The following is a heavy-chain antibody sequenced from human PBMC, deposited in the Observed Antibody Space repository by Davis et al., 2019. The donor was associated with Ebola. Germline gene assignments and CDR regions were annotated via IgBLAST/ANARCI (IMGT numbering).Heavy chain of an antibody. J-gene: IGHJ6*04. D-gene: IGHD3-3*01. CDR1: GFPLSIYG. Sequence: GGSLRLSCEASGFPLSIYGMTWVRQAPGKGLEWVSAISGSGGSTYYADSVKGRFTISRDNSKKTLYLQMNSLRAEDTAVYYCAKSGLTFGVVKYHYGMDVWGKGTTVTVSS. CDR3: AKSGLTFGVVKYHYGMDV. CDR2: ISGSGGST. V-gene: IGHV3-23*01.